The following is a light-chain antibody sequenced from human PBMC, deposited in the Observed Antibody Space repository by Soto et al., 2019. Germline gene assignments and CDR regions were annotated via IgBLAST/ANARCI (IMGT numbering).Light chain of an antibody. V-gene: IGLV2-14*01. CDR2: EVS. CDR1: SSDVGGYNY. J-gene: IGLJ1*01. CDR3: SSYTSSRAYV. Sequence: QSVLTQPASVSGSPGQSITISCTGTSSDVGGYNYVSWYQQQSGKAPKLMIHEVSNRPSGVSNRFSGSKSGNTASLTISGLQAEDEADYYCSSYTSSRAYVFGIGTKVT.